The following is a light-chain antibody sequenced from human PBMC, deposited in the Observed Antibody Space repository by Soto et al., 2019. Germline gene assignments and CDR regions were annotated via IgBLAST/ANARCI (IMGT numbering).Light chain of an antibody. CDR2: EVS. Sequence: QSALTQPASVSGSPGQSITISCTGTSSDVGGYNYVSWYQQHPGKAPKLMIYEVSNRPAGVSNRFSGSKSGNTASLTISGLQAEDVVDYYCSSYSSCSTRVFGGGTQRPVL. CDR1: SSDVGGYNY. V-gene: IGLV2-14*01. CDR3: SSYSSCSTRV. J-gene: IGLJ3*02.